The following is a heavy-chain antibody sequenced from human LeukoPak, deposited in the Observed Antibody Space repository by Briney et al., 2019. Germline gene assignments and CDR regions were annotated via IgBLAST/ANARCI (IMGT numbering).Heavy chain of an antibody. CDR3: ARGGSRLFFDY. D-gene: IGHD4/OR15-4a*01. CDR2: INHSGST. CDR1: GGSFSGYY. J-gene: IGHJ4*02. V-gene: IGHV4-34*01. Sequence: SETLSLTCAVYGGSFSGYYWSWIRQPPGKGLEWIGEINHSGSTNYNPSLKSRVTISVDTSKNQFSLKLSSVTAADTAVNYCARGGSRLFFDYWGQGTLVTVSS.